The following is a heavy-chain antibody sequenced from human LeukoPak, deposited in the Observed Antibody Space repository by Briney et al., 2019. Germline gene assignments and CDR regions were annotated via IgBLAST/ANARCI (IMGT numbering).Heavy chain of an antibody. D-gene: IGHD1-1*01. J-gene: IGHJ4*02. CDR1: GFTFATYY. CDR2: INEDGTEK. Sequence: GGSLRLSCAASGFTFATYYMTWVRQAPGKGLEWVAHINEDGTEKYSLDSVKGRLTISRDNAKNSLYLQINNLRAEDTALYYCARLNWLRFDYWGQGTLVTVSS. CDR3: ARLNWLRFDY. V-gene: IGHV3-7*03.